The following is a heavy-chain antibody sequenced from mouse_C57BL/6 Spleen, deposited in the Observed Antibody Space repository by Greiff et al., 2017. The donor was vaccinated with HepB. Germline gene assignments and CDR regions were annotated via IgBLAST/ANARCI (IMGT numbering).Heavy chain of an antibody. J-gene: IGHJ3*01. D-gene: IGHD1-1*01. CDR2: ISSGSSTI. V-gene: IGHV5-17*01. CDR1: GFTFSDYG. CDR3: ARDYYGSPAWFAY. Sequence: EVHLVESGGGLVKPGGSLKLSCAASGFTFSDYGMHWVRQAPEKGLEWVAYISSGSSTIYYADTLKGRCTISRDNAKNTLFLQMTSLRSEDTAMYYCARDYYGSPAWFAYWGQGTLVTVSA.